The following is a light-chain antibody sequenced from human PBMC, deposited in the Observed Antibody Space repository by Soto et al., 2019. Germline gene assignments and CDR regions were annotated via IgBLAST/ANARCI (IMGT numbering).Light chain of an antibody. J-gene: IGLJ1*01. CDR3: SSYTSSSIVYV. Sequence: QSALTQPASVSGSPGQSITISCTGTSSDVGDYNYVSWYQQHPGKAPKLMIYEVSHRPSGVSNRFSGSKSGNTASLTISGLQAEDEADYYCSSYTSSSIVYVFGTGTKLTVL. CDR1: SSDVGDYNY. V-gene: IGLV2-14*01. CDR2: EVS.